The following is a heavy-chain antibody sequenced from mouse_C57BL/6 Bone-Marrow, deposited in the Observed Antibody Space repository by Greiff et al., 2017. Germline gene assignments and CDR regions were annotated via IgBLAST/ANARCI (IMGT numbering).Heavy chain of an antibody. J-gene: IGHJ3*01. CDR2: ISSGGSYT. D-gene: IGHD4-1*01. Sequence: EVKLMESGGDLVKPGGSLKLSCAASGFTFSSYGMSWVRQTPDKRLEWVATISSGGSYTYYPDSVKGRFTISRDNAKNTLYLQMSSLKSEDTAMYYCARRGNWDFAYWGQGTLVTVSA. CDR3: ARRGNWDFAY. V-gene: IGHV5-6*02. CDR1: GFTFSSYG.